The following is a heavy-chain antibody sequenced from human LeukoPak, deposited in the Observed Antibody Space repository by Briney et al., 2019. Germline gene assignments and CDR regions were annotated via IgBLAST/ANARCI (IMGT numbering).Heavy chain of an antibody. Sequence: GASVKVSCKASAYTFTGYYIHWVRQAPGQGLEWMGWINPNSGGTNYAQSFQGRVTMTGDTSISTAYMELNRLRSDDTAVYYCARDAGPGFDYWGQGTLVTVSS. CDR3: ARDAGPGFDY. CDR2: INPNSGGT. CDR1: AYTFTGYY. V-gene: IGHV1-2*02. J-gene: IGHJ4*02.